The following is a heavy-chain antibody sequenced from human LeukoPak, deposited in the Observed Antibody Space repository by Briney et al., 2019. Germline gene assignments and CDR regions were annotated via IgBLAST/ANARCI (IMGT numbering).Heavy chain of an antibody. CDR1: GFTFSSYA. J-gene: IGHJ4*02. CDR2: ISGSGDNT. Sequence: PGGSLRLSCAASGFTFSSYAMSWVRQAPGKGLEWVSGISGSGDNTYYADSVKGRFTISRDNSKNTLYVQVNSLGTEDTAAHYCAKGSYYDSSGSFYFDHWGQGTLVTVSS. D-gene: IGHD3-22*01. CDR3: AKGSYYDSSGSFYFDH. V-gene: IGHV3-23*01.